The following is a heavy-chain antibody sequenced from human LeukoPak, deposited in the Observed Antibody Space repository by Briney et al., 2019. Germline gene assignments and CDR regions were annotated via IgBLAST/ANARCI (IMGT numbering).Heavy chain of an antibody. Sequence: ASVKVSCKASGGTFSSYAISWVRQAPGQGLEWMGWISAYNGNTNYAQKLQGRVTMTTDTSTSTAYMELRSLRSDDTAVYYCARDREHSSGWFNYYYGMDVWGRGTTVTVSS. CDR2: ISAYNGNT. D-gene: IGHD6-19*01. V-gene: IGHV1-18*01. CDR3: ARDREHSSGWFNYYYGMDV. CDR1: GGTFSSYA. J-gene: IGHJ6*02.